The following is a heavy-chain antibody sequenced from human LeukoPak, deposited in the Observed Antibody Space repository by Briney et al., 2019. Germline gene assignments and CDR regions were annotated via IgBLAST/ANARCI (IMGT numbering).Heavy chain of an antibody. D-gene: IGHD6-13*01. CDR1: GFTFSSYE. V-gene: IGHV3-48*03. CDR3: ARKPSSSWYRFDY. Sequence: GGSLRLSCAASGFTFSSYEMNWVRQAPGKGLEWVSYISSSGSTIYSADSVKGRFTISRDNAKNSLYLQMNSLRAEDTAVYYCARKPSSSWYRFDYWGQGTLVTVSS. CDR2: ISSSGSTI. J-gene: IGHJ4*02.